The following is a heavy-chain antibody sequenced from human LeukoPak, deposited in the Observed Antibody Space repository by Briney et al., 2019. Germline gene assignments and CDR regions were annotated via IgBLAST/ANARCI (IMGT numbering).Heavy chain of an antibody. CDR1: GGSISDYY. V-gene: IGHV4-59*01. J-gene: IGHJ6*03. D-gene: IGHD2-2*01. Sequence: SETLSLTCTVSGGSISDYYWSWIRQPPGRGLEWIGYIYYSGSTTYNPSLKSRVAMSVDTSKDQFSLRLSSVTAADTAVYYCARGDFCSSTSCYLRPMDVWGKGTTVTVSS. CDR2: IYYSGST. CDR3: ARGDFCSSTSCYLRPMDV.